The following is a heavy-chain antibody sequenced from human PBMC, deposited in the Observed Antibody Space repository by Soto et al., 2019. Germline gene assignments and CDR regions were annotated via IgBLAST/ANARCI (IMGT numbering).Heavy chain of an antibody. CDR3: TPDPSQGSGGECYNYNGRGV. J-gene: IGHJ6*04. Sequence: PGGSLRLSCAASGVTFSNPWMNWVRKAPGKGLEWVGRIKSKTDGGTTDYAAPVKGRFTISRDDSKNTLYLQMNSLKTEETAMKYCTPDPSQGSGGECYNYNGRGVRRKGTT. CDR2: IKSKTDGGTT. CDR1: GVTFSNPW. V-gene: IGHV3-15*07. D-gene: IGHD3-3*01.